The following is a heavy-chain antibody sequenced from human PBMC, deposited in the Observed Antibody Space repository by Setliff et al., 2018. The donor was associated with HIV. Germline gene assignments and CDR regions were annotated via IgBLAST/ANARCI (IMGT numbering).Heavy chain of an antibody. CDR3: AKDTVYGSGTFDI. J-gene: IGHJ3*02. CDR2: IYDSENT. V-gene: IGHV4-38-2*02. Sequence: PSETLSLTCTVSDYSISNNYYWGWIRQPPGKGLEWIGSIYDSENTYYNPSLKSRITISTDTSKNQFSLNVRSVTAADTAFYYCAKDTVYGSGTFDIWGQGTMVTVSS. D-gene: IGHD3-10*01. CDR1: DYSISNNYY.